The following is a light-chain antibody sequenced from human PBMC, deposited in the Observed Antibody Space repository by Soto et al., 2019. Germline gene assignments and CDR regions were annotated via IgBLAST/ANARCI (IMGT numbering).Light chain of an antibody. CDR1: QTISSW. J-gene: IGKJ1*01. V-gene: IGKV1-5*03. CDR3: QHYNSYSEA. Sequence: DIQMTQSPSTLSGSVGDRVTITCRASQTISSWLAWYQQKPGKAPKLLIYKASTLKSGVPSRFSGSGSGTEFTLTISSLQPDDFETYYFQHYNSYSEAFGQGTQVDIX. CDR2: KAS.